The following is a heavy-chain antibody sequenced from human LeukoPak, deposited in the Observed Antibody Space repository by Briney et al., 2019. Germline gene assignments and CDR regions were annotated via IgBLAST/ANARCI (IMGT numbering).Heavy chain of an antibody. J-gene: IGHJ6*03. CDR3: TREIRGYSYGLDYYYYMDV. V-gene: IGHV3-49*04. CDR1: GFTFGDYA. Sequence: GGSLRLSCTASGFTFGDYAMSWVRQAPGKGLEWVGFIGSKAYGGTTEYAASVKGRFTISRDDSKSIAYLQMNSLKTEDTAVYYCTREIRGYSYGLDYYYYMDVWGKGTTVTVSS. CDR2: IGSKAYGGTT. D-gene: IGHD5-18*01.